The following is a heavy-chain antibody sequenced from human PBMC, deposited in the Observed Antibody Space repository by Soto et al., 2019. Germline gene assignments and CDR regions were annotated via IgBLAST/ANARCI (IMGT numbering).Heavy chain of an antibody. CDR2: INPNSGGT. J-gene: IGHJ6*02. D-gene: IGHD3-3*01. CDR3: AREPYYDFWSGYPNYYYYGMDV. CDR1: GYTFTVYY. Sequence: GASVKVSCKASGYTFTVYYIHWVRQDPGQGLEWMGWINPNSGGTNYAQKFQGWVTMTRDTSISTAYMELSRLRSDDTAVYYCAREPYYDFWSGYPNYYYYGMDVWGQGTTVTVSS. V-gene: IGHV1-2*04.